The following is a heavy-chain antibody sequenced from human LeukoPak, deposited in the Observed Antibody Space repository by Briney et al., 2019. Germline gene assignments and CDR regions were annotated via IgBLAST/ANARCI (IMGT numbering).Heavy chain of an antibody. Sequence: ASVKVSYKVSRYTLTELSMHWVRQAPGKGLEWLGGFDPEDGETIYAQKSQGRVTMTEDTSTDTAYMELSSLRSEDTAVYYCATQKWYYYYGMDVWGQGTTVTVSS. D-gene: IGHD1-26*01. CDR3: ATQKWYYYYGMDV. J-gene: IGHJ6*02. CDR1: RYTLTELS. V-gene: IGHV1-24*01. CDR2: FDPEDGET.